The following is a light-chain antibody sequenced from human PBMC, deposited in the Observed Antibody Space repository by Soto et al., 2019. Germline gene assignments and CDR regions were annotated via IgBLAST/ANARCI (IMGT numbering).Light chain of an antibody. CDR1: QSIGSY. CDR2: DAS. CDR3: QQRNNWQA. V-gene: IGKV3-11*01. J-gene: IGKJ5*01. Sequence: EIVLTQSPDTLSLSPGDRATLSCRASQSIGSYLAWYQQKPGQAPRLLIYDASTRATGIPARFSGSGSGTDFTLTISSLEPEDFAVYYCQQRNNWQAFGQGTRLEIK.